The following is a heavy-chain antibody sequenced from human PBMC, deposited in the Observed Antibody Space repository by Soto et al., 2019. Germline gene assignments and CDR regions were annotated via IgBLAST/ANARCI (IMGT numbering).Heavy chain of an antibody. CDR3: ARRSGWYAYIGY. J-gene: IGHJ4*02. V-gene: IGHV4-34*01. CDR2: INHSGST. D-gene: IGHD6-19*01. CDR1: GGSFSGYY. Sequence: SETLSLTCAVYGGSFSGYYWSWIRQPPGKGLEWIGEINHSGSTNYNPSLKSRVTISVDTSKNQVSLKLRSVTAADTAVYYCARRSGWYAYIGYWGQGTLVTVSS.